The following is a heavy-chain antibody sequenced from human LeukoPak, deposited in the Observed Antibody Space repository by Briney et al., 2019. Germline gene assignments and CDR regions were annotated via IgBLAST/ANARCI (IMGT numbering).Heavy chain of an antibody. CDR3: ASHYGLGPFDY. D-gene: IGHD4-17*01. CDR2: IYHSGST. V-gene: IGHV4-38-2*01. Sequence: SETLSLTCAVSGYSISSSYYWGWIRQPPGKGLEWIGNIYHSGSTYYNPSLKSRVTILVDTSKNQFSLKLTSVTAADMAVDYCASHYGLGPFDYWGQGTLVTVSS. J-gene: IGHJ4*02. CDR1: GYSISSSYY.